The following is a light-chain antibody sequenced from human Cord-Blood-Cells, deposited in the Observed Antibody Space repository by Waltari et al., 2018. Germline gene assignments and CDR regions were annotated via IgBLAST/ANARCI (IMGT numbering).Light chain of an antibody. CDR3: QSYDSSLSGWV. V-gene: IGLV1-40*01. Sequence: QSVLTQPPSVSGAPGQRVTISCTGSSSNIGAGYDVHWYQQLPGTAPKLLIYGNRNRPAGGPDRCSGSKSDTSASLAITGRQAEDVADYYCQSYDSSLSGWVFGGGTKLTVL. CDR2: GNR. J-gene: IGLJ3*02. CDR1: SSNIGAGYD.